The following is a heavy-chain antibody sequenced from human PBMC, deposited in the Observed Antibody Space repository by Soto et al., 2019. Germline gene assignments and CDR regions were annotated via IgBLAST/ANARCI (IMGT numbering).Heavy chain of an antibody. J-gene: IGHJ5*02. CDR2: IYYSGST. Sequence: PSETLSLTCTVSGVSISSYYWSWIRQPPGKGLEWIGYIYYSGSTNYNPSLKSRVTISVDTSKNQFSLKLSSVTAAETAVYYCGRGWTPVPAWFDPSGPGTLVTVSS. V-gene: IGHV4-59*01. CDR1: GVSISSYY. D-gene: IGHD6-19*01. CDR3: GRGWTPVPAWFDP.